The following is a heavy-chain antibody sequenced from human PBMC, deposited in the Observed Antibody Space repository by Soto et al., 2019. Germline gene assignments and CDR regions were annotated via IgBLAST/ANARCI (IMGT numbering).Heavy chain of an antibody. V-gene: IGHV4-59*01. CDR3: GRGGDYGMDV. CDR1: GGSISSYY. D-gene: IGHD3-16*01. CDR2: IYSSGST. Sequence: SETRSLPCTVAGGSISSYYWSCIRQTPGTGLEWIGYIYSSGSTNYNPSLKSRVTISVDTSKNQYPLKLSSVTAADTAGYYCGRGGDYGMDVWGQGTTVTVSS. J-gene: IGHJ6*02.